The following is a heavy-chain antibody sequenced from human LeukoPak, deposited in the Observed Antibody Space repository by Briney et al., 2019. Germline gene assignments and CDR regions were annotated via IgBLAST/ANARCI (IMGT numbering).Heavy chain of an antibody. Sequence: GASVKVSCMASGYTFTGYYMHWVRQAPGQGLEWMGWINPNSGGANYAQKFQGRVTMTRDTSISTAYMELSRLRSDDTAVYYCATSASSYGSGSYSDWFDPWGQGTLVTVSS. CDR2: INPNSGGA. CDR1: GYTFTGYY. J-gene: IGHJ5*02. V-gene: IGHV1-2*02. CDR3: ATSASSYGSGSYSDWFDP. D-gene: IGHD3-10*01.